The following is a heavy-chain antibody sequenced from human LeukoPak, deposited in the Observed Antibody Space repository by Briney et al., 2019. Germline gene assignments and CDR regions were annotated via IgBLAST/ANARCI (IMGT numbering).Heavy chain of an antibody. J-gene: IGHJ4*02. CDR1: GGTFSSYA. D-gene: IGHD2-21*02. CDR3: ARDLAYCGGDCYPGGDY. CDR2: IIPIFGTA. V-gene: IGHV1-69*06. Sequence: SVKVSCKASGGTFSSYAISWVRQAPGQGLGWMGRIIPIFGTANYAQKFQGRVTITADKSTSTAYMQLSSLRSEDTAVYYCARDLAYCGGDCYPGGDYWGQGTLVTVSS.